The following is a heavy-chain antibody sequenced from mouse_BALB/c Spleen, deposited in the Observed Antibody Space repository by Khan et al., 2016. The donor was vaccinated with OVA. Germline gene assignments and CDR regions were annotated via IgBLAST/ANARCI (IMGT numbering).Heavy chain of an antibody. D-gene: IGHD3-3*01. J-gene: IGHJ3*01. Sequence: EVQLVESGPGLVKPSQSLSLTCTVTGYSITSDYAWNWIRQFPGNKLEWMGYITYSGSTSYTPSLKSRISITRDPSKNQFFLQLNSVTTGDTATYYCARGRAYWGQGTLVTVSA. CDR1: GYSITSDYA. CDR3: ARGRAY. CDR2: ITYSGST. V-gene: IGHV3-2*02.